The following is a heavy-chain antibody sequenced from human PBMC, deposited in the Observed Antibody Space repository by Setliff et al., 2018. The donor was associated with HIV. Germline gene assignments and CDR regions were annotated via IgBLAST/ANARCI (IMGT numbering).Heavy chain of an antibody. D-gene: IGHD2-2*01. CDR1: GFTFSSYA. V-gene: IGHV3-30*01. CDR3: AREDQRVTSVDY. Sequence: GGSLRLSCAASGFTFSSYAMHWVRQAPGKGLEWVAVISYDGSNKYYVDSVKGRFTISRDNSKNALYLQMNSLRAEDTAVYYCAREDQRVTSVDYWGQGTPVTVSS. J-gene: IGHJ4*02. CDR2: ISYDGSNK.